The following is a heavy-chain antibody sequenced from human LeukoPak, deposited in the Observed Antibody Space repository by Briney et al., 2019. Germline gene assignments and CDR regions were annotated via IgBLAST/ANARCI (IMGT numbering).Heavy chain of an antibody. V-gene: IGHV4-4*02. J-gene: IGHJ6*02. CDR2: IYHSGST. CDR3: AKDGGNPPWDYYYGMDV. Sequence: SGTLSLTCAVSGGSISSSNWWSWVRQPPGKGLEWIGEIYHSGSTNYNPSLKSRVTISVDKSKNQFSLKLSSVTAADTAVYYCAKDGGNPPWDYYYGMDVWGQGTTVTVSS. CDR1: GGSISSSNW. D-gene: IGHD4-23*01.